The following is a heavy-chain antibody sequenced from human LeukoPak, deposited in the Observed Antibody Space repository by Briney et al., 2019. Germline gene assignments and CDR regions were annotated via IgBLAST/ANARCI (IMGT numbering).Heavy chain of an antibody. CDR2: IYYSGST. CDR1: GGSISSYY. Sequence: SETLSLTCTVSGGSISSYYWSWIRQPPGKGLEWIGYIYYSGSTNYNPSLTSRVTISVDKSKNQFSLKLSSVTAADTAVYYCAREKKVLWFGANEDGGIDYWGQGTLVTVSS. CDR3: AREKKVLWFGANEDGGIDY. J-gene: IGHJ4*02. D-gene: IGHD3-10*01. V-gene: IGHV4-59*12.